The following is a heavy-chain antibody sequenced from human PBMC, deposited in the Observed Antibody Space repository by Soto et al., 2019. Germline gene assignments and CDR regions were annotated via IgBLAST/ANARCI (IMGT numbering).Heavy chain of an antibody. J-gene: IGHJ6*02. D-gene: IGHD6-13*01. Sequence: TLSRECAYAAESVDSNRKVWNLIRQSPSRGLDWLGGTYYRSKWYKDYEVYVKSRITINPDTSKHQFSLQLNSVTPEDTALYYCARVLSAGYDGIYVWPQVSTFT. CDR1: AESVDSNRKV. CDR3: ARVLSAGYDGIYV. V-gene: IGHV6-1*01. CDR2: TYYRSKWYK.